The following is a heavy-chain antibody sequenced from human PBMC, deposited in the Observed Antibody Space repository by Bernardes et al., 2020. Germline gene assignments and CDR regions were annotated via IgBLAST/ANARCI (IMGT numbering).Heavy chain of an antibody. CDR3: VRRGSWFDP. J-gene: IGHJ5*02. Sequence: GGSLRLSCAASGFNFSSYCMHWVRQAPGKGLVWVSRMNGDGRVITYADSVKGRFTISRDNAKKTLYLQMNSLRGEDTAVYYCVRRGSWFDPWGQGTRVTVSS. D-gene: IGHD3-16*01. CDR2: MNGDGRVI. CDR1: GFNFSSYC. V-gene: IGHV3-74*01.